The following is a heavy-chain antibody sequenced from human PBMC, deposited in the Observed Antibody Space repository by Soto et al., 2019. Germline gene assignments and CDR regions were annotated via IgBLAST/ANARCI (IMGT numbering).Heavy chain of an antibody. CDR1: GFTVSSKY. D-gene: IGHD2-15*01. CDR3: SRDDVLCDGGSCYGVPMHV. CDR2: IQSGGTT. Sequence: GGSLRLSCAASGFTVSSKYMSWVRQAPGKGLEWVSLIQSGGTTYYADSVKGRFTISRDSSENTLHLQMDSLRAEDTAVYYWSRDDVLCDGGSCYGVPMHVWGKGTTVTVSS. J-gene: IGHJ6*03. V-gene: IGHV3-66*01.